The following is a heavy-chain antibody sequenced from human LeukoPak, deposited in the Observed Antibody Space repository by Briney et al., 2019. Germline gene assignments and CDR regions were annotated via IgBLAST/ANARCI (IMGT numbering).Heavy chain of an antibody. J-gene: IGHJ4*02. CDR2: ISSSSSYI. D-gene: IGHD2/OR15-2a*01. Sequence: GGSLRLSCAASGFTFSSYSMNWVRQAPGKGLEWVSSISSSSSYIYHADSVKGRFTISRDNAKNSLYLQMNSLRAEATAVYYCARDLGTFPDYWGQGTLVTVSS. CDR1: GFTFSSYS. V-gene: IGHV3-21*01. CDR3: ARDLGTFPDY.